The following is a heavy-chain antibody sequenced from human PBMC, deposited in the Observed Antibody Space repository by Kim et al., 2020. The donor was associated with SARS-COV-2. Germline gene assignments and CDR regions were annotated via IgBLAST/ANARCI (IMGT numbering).Heavy chain of an antibody. V-gene: IGHV3-30*04. Sequence: GGSLRLSCAASGFTFHSYAMNWIRQAPGKGLEWVSAITYGGNSKYYADSVKGRFTVSRDNSKNTLYLQMNSLRAEDTAVYYCAKDGLQVGVTIDYCDYWGQGSLVADSS. CDR2: ITYGGNSK. CDR3: AKDGLQVGVTIDYCDY. J-gene: IGHJ4*02. D-gene: IGHD1-26*01. CDR1: GFTFHSYA.